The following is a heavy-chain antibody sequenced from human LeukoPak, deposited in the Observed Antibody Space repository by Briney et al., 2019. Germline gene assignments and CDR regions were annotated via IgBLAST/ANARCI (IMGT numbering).Heavy chain of an antibody. D-gene: IGHD3-10*01. V-gene: IGHV3-74*01. Sequence: GGPLRLSCAASGFTFTSFWMHWVRQAPGKGLVWVSRMDSDGSNTNYADSVKGRFTMSRDNAENTVYLQMNSLRAEDTAVYYCARGGNFASGSFDYWGQGTLATVSS. CDR2: MDSDGSNT. J-gene: IGHJ4*02. CDR1: GFTFTSFW. CDR3: ARGGNFASGSFDY.